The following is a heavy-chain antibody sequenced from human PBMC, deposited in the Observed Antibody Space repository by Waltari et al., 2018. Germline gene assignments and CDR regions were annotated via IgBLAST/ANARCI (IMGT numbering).Heavy chain of an antibody. D-gene: IGHD1-26*01. J-gene: IGHJ4*02. CDR3: AAYTGSPSRPGPPSL. CDR1: GFTFSSYG. CDR2: IGYD. Sequence: VQLLESGGGVVQPGGSLRLSCAASGFTFSSYGMHWARQAPGKGLEWVAFIGYDNADSVKGRFTISRDNSRNNLYLQMDSLTPEDTAVYYCAAYTGSPSRPGPPSLWGRGTLVTVSS. V-gene: IGHV3-30*02.